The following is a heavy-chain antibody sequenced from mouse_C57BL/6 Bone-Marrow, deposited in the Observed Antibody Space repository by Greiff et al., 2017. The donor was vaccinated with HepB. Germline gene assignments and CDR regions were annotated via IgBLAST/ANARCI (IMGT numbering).Heavy chain of an antibody. CDR1: GYSFTGYY. CDR2: INPSTGGT. Sequence: VQLKESGPELVKPGASVKISCKASGYSFTGYYMNWVKQSPEKSLEWIGEINPSTGGTTYNQKFKAKATLTVDKSSSTAYMQLKSPTSEDSAVYYCAREVVAHYAMDYWGQGTSVTVSS. CDR3: AREVVAHYAMDY. D-gene: IGHD1-1*01. V-gene: IGHV1-42*01. J-gene: IGHJ4*01.